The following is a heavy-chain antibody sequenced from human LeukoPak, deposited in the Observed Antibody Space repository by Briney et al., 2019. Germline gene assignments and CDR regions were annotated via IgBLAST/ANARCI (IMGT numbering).Heavy chain of an antibody. CDR3: ARGYNFDYYGSGHAGYYYGMDV. D-gene: IGHD3-10*01. J-gene: IGHJ6*02. V-gene: IGHV1-2*02. Sequence: ASVKVSCKASGYTFTGYYMHWVQQAPGQGLEWMGWINPNSGGTNYAQKFQGRVTMTRDTSISTAYMELSRLRSDNTAVYYCARGYNFDYYGSGHAGYYYGMDVWGQGTTVTVSS. CDR2: INPNSGGT. CDR1: GYTFTGYY.